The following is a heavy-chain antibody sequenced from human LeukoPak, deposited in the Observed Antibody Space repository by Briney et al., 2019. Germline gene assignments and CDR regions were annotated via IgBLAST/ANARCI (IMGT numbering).Heavy chain of an antibody. Sequence: SQTLSLTCTISGGSISSGSYYWSWIRQPAGKGLEWIGRIYTSGSTNYNPSLKSRVTISVDTSKNQFSLKLSSVTAADTAVYYCARAPPNDLGGPRKAFDIWGQGTMVTVSS. D-gene: IGHD4-23*01. CDR1: GGSISSGSYY. J-gene: IGHJ3*02. CDR3: ARAPPNDLGGPRKAFDI. V-gene: IGHV4-61*02. CDR2: IYTSGST.